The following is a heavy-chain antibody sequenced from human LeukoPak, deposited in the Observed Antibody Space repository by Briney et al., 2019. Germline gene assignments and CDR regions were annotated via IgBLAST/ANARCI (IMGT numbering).Heavy chain of an antibody. Sequence: SETLSLTCIVSGGSISSYYWSWIRQPPGKGLEWIGYHYYSGSNNYKPSLQSRVTISVDTSKNQFSLKLSSVTAADTAVYYCARVPQERYYYYYMDVWGKGTTVTVSS. CDR2: HYYSGSN. CDR3: ARVPQERYYYYYMDV. CDR1: GGSISSYY. D-gene: IGHD1-1*01. J-gene: IGHJ6*03. V-gene: IGHV4-59*01.